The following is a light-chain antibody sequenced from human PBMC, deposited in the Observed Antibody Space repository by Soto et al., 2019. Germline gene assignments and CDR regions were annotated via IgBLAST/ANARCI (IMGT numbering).Light chain of an antibody. CDR1: QSVSSSY. J-gene: IGKJ2*01. V-gene: IGKV3-20*01. Sequence: EIVLTQSPGTLSLSPGERATLSCRASQSVSSSYLAWYQQKPGQAPRLLIYGASSRATGITDRFSGSGSGTDVTLTISSLEPEDFAVYYCQLYGILYPFGQGTKVES. CDR3: QLYGILYP. CDR2: GAS.